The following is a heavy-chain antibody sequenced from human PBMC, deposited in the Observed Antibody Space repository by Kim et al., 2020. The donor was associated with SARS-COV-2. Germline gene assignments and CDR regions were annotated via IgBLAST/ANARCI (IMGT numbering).Heavy chain of an antibody. Sequence: GGSLRLSCAPSGFTFEDYTMHWVRQPPGRCPEWVSLITWDAGFTYYADSVKGRFTISRDNSRDSLYLQMNSLRTDDTAVYYCAKDNCRSGTCYGLPFYGMDAWGQGTTVTVSS. V-gene: IGHV3-43*01. CDR1: GFTFEDYT. CDR2: ITWDAGFT. J-gene: IGHJ6*02. D-gene: IGHD2-15*01. CDR3: AKDNCRSGTCYGLPFYGMDA.